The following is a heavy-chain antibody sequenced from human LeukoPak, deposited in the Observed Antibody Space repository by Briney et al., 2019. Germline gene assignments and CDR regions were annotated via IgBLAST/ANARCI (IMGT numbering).Heavy chain of an antibody. Sequence: GGSLRLSCAASGFTFSSYSMNWVRQAPGKGLEWVSSISSSSSYIYYADSVKGRFTISRDNAKNSLYLQMNSLRAEDTAVYYCAGASSVLRFLEWLLSFDYWGQGTLVTVSS. CDR1: GFTFSSYS. V-gene: IGHV3-21*01. J-gene: IGHJ4*02. CDR2: ISSSSSYI. D-gene: IGHD3-3*01. CDR3: AGASSVLRFLEWLLSFDY.